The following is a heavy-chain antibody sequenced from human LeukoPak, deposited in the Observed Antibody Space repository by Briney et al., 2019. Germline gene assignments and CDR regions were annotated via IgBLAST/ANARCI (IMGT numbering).Heavy chain of an antibody. CDR2: IIPIFGIA. V-gene: IGHV1-69*04. D-gene: IGHD3-22*01. CDR3: AREPRADSSGYYYGYFDY. Sequence: SVKLSCKASGGTFSNYAISWVRQAPGQGLEWMGRIIPIFGIANYAQKFQGRVTITADKSTSTAYMELSSLRSEDTAVYYCAREPRADSSGYYYGYFDYWGQGTLVTVSS. J-gene: IGHJ4*02. CDR1: GGTFSNYA.